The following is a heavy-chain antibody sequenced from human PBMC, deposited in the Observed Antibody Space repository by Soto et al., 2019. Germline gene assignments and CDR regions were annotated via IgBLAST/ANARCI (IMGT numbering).Heavy chain of an antibody. V-gene: IGHV3-23*01. CDR3: AKVSLAEYYYDSSGYSFDY. J-gene: IGHJ4*02. D-gene: IGHD3-22*01. CDR1: EFTFSGDA. Sequence: GGSLRHSCADAEFTFSGDARSWVRQAPGKGLEWVSAISGSGGSTYYADSVKGRFTISRDNSKNTLYLQMNSLRAEDTAVYYCAKVSLAEYYYDSSGYSFDYWGQGTLVTVSS. CDR2: ISGSGGST.